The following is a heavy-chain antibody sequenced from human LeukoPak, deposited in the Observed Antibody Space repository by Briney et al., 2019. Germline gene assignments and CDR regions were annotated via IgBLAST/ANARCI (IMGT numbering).Heavy chain of an antibody. V-gene: IGHV3-30*04. CDR2: ISYDGSNK. Sequence: PGRSLRLSCAASGFTFSSYAMHWVRQAPGKGLEWVAVISYDGSNKYYADSVKGRFTISRDNSKNTLYLQMNSLRAEDTAVYYWASDEYSYGPLVDYWGQGTLVTVSS. CDR3: ASDEYSYGPLVDY. CDR1: GFTFSSYA. J-gene: IGHJ4*02. D-gene: IGHD5-18*01.